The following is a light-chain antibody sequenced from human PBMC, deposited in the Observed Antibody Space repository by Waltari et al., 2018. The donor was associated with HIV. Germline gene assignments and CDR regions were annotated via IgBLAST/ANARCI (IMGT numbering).Light chain of an antibody. CDR2: QDD. CDR3: QAWDSSTEV. V-gene: IGLV3-1*01. J-gene: IGLJ2*01. Sequence: SDELTQPPSVSVSPGQTASITCSGDQLGDKYVCWYQQKPGQSPVVVIYQDDKRPSGIPERFSGSNSGNTATLTISGIQAMDEADYYCQAWDSSTEVFGGGTKLTV. CDR1: QLGDKY.